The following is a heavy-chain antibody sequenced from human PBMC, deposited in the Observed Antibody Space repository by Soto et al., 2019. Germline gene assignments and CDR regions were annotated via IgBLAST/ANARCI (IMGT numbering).Heavy chain of an antibody. CDR2: IHHSGST. J-gene: IGHJ4*02. V-gene: IGHV4-4*02. CDR3: ARDVGYYYDDSPAGHFDF. CDR1: GVSISSSHW. Sequence: QVQLQESGPGLVKPSGTLSLTCTVSGVSISSSHWWSWVRQPPGKGLDWIGEIHHSGSTNFNPSLKSRVTISVDKSKNQFSLKMRSVTAADTAVYYCARDVGYYYDDSPAGHFDFRGQGTLVTVSS. D-gene: IGHD3-22*01.